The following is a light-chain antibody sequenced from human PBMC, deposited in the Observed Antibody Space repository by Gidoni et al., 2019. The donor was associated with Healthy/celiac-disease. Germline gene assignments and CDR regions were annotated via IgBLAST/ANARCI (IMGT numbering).Light chain of an antibody. CDR3: QQYYSTPRT. J-gene: IGKJ2*01. CDR2: RAS. V-gene: IGKV4-1*01. Sequence: DIVMTQSSDPPPGSLGERATINCKSSQSVLYSSNNKNYLAWYQHKPGQPPKLLIYRASTRESGVPDRFSGSGSGTDFTLTISSLQAEDVAVYYCQQYYSTPRTFGQXTKLEIK. CDR1: QSVLYSSNNKNY.